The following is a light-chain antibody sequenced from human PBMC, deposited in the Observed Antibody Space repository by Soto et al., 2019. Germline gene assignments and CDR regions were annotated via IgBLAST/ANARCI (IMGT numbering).Light chain of an antibody. Sequence: DIDMTQAPSSLSASVGDRVTITCRAGQDVVNYLNWYQQKPGTAPKVLIYHASNLQSGVPSRFSGSGSGTEFTLTISSLQPDDFATYYCQQYNSYSFGQGTKVDI. CDR3: QQYNSYS. CDR2: HAS. J-gene: IGKJ1*01. CDR1: QDVVNY. V-gene: IGKV1-5*01.